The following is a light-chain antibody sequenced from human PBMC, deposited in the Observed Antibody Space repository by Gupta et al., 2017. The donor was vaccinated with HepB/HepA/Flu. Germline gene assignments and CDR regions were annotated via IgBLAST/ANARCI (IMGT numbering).Light chain of an antibody. CDR2: EVS. J-gene: IGLJ2*01. CDR3: SSYAGSNNYVV. Sequence: SALTQPPSASGSPGPSVTISCTGTSSDVGGYNYVSWYQQHPGKAPKLMIYEVSKRHSGVPDRFSGSKSGNTASLTVSGLQAEDEADYYCSSYAGSNNYVVFGGGTKLTVL. CDR1: SSDVGGYNY. V-gene: IGLV2-8*01.